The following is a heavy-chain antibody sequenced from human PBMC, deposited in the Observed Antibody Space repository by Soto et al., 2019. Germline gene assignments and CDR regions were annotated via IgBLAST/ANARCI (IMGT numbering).Heavy chain of an antibody. V-gene: IGHV3-30*18. CDR3: AKDVILWTNYYYYGMDV. J-gene: IGHJ6*02. CDR1: GFTFSNYG. D-gene: IGHD2-8*01. Sequence: QVQLVESGGGVVQPGRSLRLSCAASGFTFSNYGMHWVRQAPGKGLEWVAVISYDGSNKYYADSVKGRFTVSRDNSKNTLYLQMNSLRTEDTAVYYSAKDVILWTNYYYYGMDVWGQGTTVTVSS. CDR2: ISYDGSNK.